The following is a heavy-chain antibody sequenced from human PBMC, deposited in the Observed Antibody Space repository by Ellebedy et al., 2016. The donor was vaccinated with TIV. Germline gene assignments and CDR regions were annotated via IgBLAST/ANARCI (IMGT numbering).Heavy chain of an antibody. CDR1: GYTFNDYY. Sequence: ASVKVSCXASGYTFNDYYMHWVRQAPGQGLEWMGWLHPNSGGKIYAQKFQGRVTMTRDTSISTVYMEVSSLTSDDTAVYYCARDHYGSLDVWGQGIAVTVSS. V-gene: IGHV1-2*02. CDR3: ARDHYGSLDV. J-gene: IGHJ6*02. D-gene: IGHD3-10*01. CDR2: LHPNSGGK.